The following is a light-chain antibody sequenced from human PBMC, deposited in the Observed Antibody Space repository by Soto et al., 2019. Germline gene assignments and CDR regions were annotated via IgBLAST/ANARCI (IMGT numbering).Light chain of an antibody. CDR1: QSVSSY. CDR3: QKHNNSALT. Sequence: EIVLTQSPATLSLSPGERATLSCRASQSVSSYLAWYQQKPGQAPRLLIYDASNRATGIPARFSGSGSGTDFTLTISSLEPEDFAVYYCQKHNNSALTFGEGTKVEIK. CDR2: DAS. V-gene: IGKV3-11*01. J-gene: IGKJ4*01.